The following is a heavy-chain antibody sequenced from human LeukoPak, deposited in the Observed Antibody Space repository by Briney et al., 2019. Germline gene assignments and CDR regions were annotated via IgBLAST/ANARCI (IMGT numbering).Heavy chain of an antibody. CDR3: LRGNDYGGPHY. CDR2: IDRDGSRI. CDR1: GFTFSSYW. V-gene: IGHV3-74*01. J-gene: IGHJ4*02. Sequence: GGSLRLSCAVSGFTFSSYWMHWVRQAPGKGLVWVSRIDRDGSRINYADSVKGRFTISRDNGKNTLFLQMNSLRAEDAAVYSCLRGNDYGGPHYWGQGTLVTVSS. D-gene: IGHD4-23*01.